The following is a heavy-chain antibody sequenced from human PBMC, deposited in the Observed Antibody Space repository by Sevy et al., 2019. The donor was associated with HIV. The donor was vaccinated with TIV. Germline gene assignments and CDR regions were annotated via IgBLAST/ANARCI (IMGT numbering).Heavy chain of an antibody. J-gene: IGHJ1*01. CDR2: FYPGDSYT. CDR1: GYSFTSYW. CDR3: ARPAQGLHDPFQH. V-gene: IGHV5-51*01. D-gene: IGHD3-16*01. Sequence: GESLKISCKGSGYSFTSYWIGWVRQMPGKGLEWVGIFYPGDSYTRYSPSFQGQVTISADKSISTAYLQWSSLKAADTAMYYCARPAQGLHDPFQHWGQGTLVTVSS.